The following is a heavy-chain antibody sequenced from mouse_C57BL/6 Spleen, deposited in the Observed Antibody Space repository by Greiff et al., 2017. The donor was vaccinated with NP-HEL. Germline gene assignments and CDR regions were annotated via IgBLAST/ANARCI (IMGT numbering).Heavy chain of an antibody. CDR1: GYTFTSYW. D-gene: IGHD1-1*01. V-gene: IGHV1-61*01. J-gene: IGHJ3*01. Sequence: VQLQQPGAELVRPGSSVKLSCKASGYTFTSYWMDWVKQRPGQGLEWIGNIYPSDSETHYNQKFKDKATLTVDKSSSTAYMQLSSLTSEDSAVYYCARGTTVVDFAYWGQGTLVTVSA. CDR2: IYPSDSET. CDR3: ARGTTVVDFAY.